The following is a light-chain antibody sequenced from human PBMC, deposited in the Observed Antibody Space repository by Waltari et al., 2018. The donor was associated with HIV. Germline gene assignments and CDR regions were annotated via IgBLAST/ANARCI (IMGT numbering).Light chain of an antibody. CDR3: YSYTNSHTRV. Sequence: QSALTQPASVSGSPGQSITISCTGTSSDVGGYNFVSWYQQHPGKAPKLVIYEVTNRPSGVSNRVAGSKSGNTASLTISGLQAEDEADYYCYSYTNSHTRVFGTGTKVTVL. V-gene: IGLV2-14*01. CDR2: EVT. CDR1: SSDVGGYNF. J-gene: IGLJ1*01.